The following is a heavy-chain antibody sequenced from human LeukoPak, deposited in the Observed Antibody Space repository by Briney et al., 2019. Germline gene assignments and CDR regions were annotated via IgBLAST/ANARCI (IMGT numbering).Heavy chain of an antibody. CDR1: GFTFSSYE. D-gene: IGHD3-22*01. J-gene: IGHJ4*02. V-gene: IGHV3-48*03. CDR3: ARVTYYYDSSGYYGDY. Sequence: PGGSLRLSCAASGFTFSSYEVNWVRQAPGKGLEWVSYISSSGSTIYYADSVKGRFTISRDNAKNSLYLQMNSLRAEDTAVYYCARVTYYYDSSGYYGDYWGQGTLVTVSS. CDR2: ISSSGSTI.